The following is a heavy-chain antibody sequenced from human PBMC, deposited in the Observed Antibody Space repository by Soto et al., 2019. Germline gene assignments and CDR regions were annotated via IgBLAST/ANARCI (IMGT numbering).Heavy chain of an antibody. CDR2: VSGGGERT. D-gene: IGHD2-2*01. V-gene: IGHV3-23*01. J-gene: IGHJ1*01. CDR3: ARDLRYCPRTTCFEAKFFQH. Sequence: HPGGSLRLSCAASGFTFSDHDMSWVRQAPGKGLEWVSTVSGGGERTYYPDSVRGRFTISRDNSKNTLYLQMNSLRVEDTALYYCARDLRYCPRTTCFEAKFFQHWYQDTVVTVSS. CDR1: GFTFSDHD.